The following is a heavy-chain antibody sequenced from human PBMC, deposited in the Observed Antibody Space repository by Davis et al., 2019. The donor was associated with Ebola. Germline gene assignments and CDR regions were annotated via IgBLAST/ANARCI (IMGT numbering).Heavy chain of an antibody. J-gene: IGHJ5*02. V-gene: IGHV4-59*01. D-gene: IGHD6-19*01. CDR3: ARDYSSSGWPNWFDP. CDR1: GDSISSYY. Sequence: SETLSLTCTVSGDSISSYYWRWIRQPPGKGLEWIGYIYYSGSPNYHPSLKSRVTISVDTSKNQFSLKLSSVTAADTAVYYCARDYSSSGWPNWFDPWGQGTLVTVSS. CDR2: IYYSGSP.